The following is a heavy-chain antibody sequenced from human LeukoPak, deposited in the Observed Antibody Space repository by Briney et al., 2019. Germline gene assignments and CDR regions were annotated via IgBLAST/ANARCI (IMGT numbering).Heavy chain of an antibody. V-gene: IGHV4-4*07. D-gene: IGHD5-12*01. CDR3: ARGTDMTPISGYYSFVY. CDR1: VGFNTGYY. CDR2: VSTTGRA. Sequence: SETLSLTCTVCVGFNTGYYWTWLRQPGGKGLEWIGRVSTTGRAYFSRTIERLVTISLATSNTRFSLKVTCVTAADTAVYYWARGTDMTPISGYYSFVYWGQGTLVSVSS. J-gene: IGHJ4*02.